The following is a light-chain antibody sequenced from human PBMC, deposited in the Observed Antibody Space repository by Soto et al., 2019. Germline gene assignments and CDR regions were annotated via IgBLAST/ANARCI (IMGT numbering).Light chain of an antibody. CDR3: QSYDSSLSGSFV. V-gene: IGLV1-40*01. Sequence: SVLTQPPSVSRAPGQMVTISCTGSSSNIGAGYDVHWYQQLPGTAPKLLFYGNSNRPSGVPDRFSGSKSGTSASLAITGLQAEDETDYYCQSYDSSLSGSFVFGTGTKVTVL. J-gene: IGLJ1*01. CDR2: GNS. CDR1: SSNIGAGYD.